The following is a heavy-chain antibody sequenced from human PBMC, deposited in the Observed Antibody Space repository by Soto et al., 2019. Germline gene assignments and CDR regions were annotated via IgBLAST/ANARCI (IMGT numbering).Heavy chain of an antibody. CDR1: GGTFSSYA. Sequence: QVQLVQSRAEVKKPGSAVKDSCKAAGGTFSSYAISWVRQAPGQGLEWMGGIIPISGTANYAQKFQGRVTITADESTSTAYMEQSSLRSEDTAVYYCARSQGSSTSLEIYYYYSYGMDVWGQGTTVTVSS. V-gene: IGHV1-69*01. CDR2: IIPISGTA. D-gene: IGHD2-2*01. J-gene: IGHJ6*02. CDR3: ARSQGSSTSLEIYYYYSYGMDV.